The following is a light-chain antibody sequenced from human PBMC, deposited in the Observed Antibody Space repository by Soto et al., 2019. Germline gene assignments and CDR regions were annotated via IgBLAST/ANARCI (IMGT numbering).Light chain of an antibody. CDR2: GAF. J-gene: IGKJ4*01. V-gene: IGKV1-9*01. CDR3: QQVDTYPLT. Sequence: DLQLTQSPSFLSASEGDRVTITCRASQDVGTYFAWYQLKPGKAPQLLVYGAFTLQSGVPSRFSGSGSGTEFTLTVSSLQPEDSATYYCQQVDTYPLTFGGGTKVEIK. CDR1: QDVGTY.